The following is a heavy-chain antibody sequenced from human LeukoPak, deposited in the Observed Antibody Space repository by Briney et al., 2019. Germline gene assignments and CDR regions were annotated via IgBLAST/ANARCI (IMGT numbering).Heavy chain of an antibody. Sequence: GGSLRLSCAASGFTFSDYYMSWIRQAPGKGLEWVSYISSSGSTIYYADSVKGRFTISRDNAKNSLYLQMNSLRAEDTAVYYCARATYYYDSSGYYYGDNWFDPWGQGTLVTVSS. D-gene: IGHD3-22*01. V-gene: IGHV3-11*01. CDR3: ARATYYYDSSGYYYGDNWFDP. CDR1: GFTFSDYY. J-gene: IGHJ5*02. CDR2: ISSSGSTI.